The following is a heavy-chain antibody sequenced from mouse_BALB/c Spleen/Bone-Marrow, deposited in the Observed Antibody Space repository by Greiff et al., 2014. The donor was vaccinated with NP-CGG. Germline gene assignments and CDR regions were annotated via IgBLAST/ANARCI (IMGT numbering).Heavy chain of an antibody. CDR1: GYTFTDYE. CDR2: IDPETGGT. CDR3: TRLDSSGYGAY. J-gene: IGHJ3*01. Sequence: HVKLVESGAELVRPGASVTLSCKASGYTFTDYEMHWLKQTPVHGLEWIGAIDPETGGTAYNQKFKGRATLTTDKSSSTAYMELRSLTSEDSAVYYCTRLDSSGYGAYWGQGTLVTVSA. D-gene: IGHD3-2*01. V-gene: IGHV1-15*01.